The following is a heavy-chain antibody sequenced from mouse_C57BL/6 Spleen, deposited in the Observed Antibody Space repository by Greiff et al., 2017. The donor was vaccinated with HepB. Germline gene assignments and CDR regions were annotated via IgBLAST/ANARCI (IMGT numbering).Heavy chain of an antibody. V-gene: IGHV1-50*01. J-gene: IGHJ4*01. D-gene: IGHD1-1*01. CDR1: GYTFTSYW. Sequence: QVQLQQPGAELVKPGASVKLSCKASGYTFTSYWMQWVKQRPGQGLEWIGEIDPSDSYTNYNQKVKGKATLTVDTSSSTAYMQLSSLTSEDSAVYYCARGDYYGTRAMDYWGQGTSVTVSS. CDR2: IDPSDSYT. CDR3: ARGDYYGTRAMDY.